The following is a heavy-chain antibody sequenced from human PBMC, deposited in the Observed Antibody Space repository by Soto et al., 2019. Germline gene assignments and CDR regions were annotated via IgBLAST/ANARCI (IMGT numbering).Heavy chain of an antibody. Sequence: EVQLVESGGGLVQPGGSLRLSCAASGFTFSSYSMNWVRQAPGKGLEWVSYISSSSSTIYYADSVKGRFTISRDNAKNYLYRKMNGLRAEDTAVYYCAREGIAVAGEFDYWGQGTLSPSPQ. CDR3: AREGIAVAGEFDY. V-gene: IGHV3-48*01. CDR1: GFTFSSYS. J-gene: IGHJ4*02. D-gene: IGHD6-19*01. CDR2: ISSSSSTI.